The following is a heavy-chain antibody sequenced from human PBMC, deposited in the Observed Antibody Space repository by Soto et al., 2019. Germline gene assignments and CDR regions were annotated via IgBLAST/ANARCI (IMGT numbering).Heavy chain of an antibody. CDR3: ASAPTYYYDSSGYYYYYYGMDV. V-gene: IGHV5-51*01. Sequence: PGESLKISCKGSGYSFTSYWIGWVRQMPGKGLEWMGIIYPGDSDTRYSPSFQGQVTISADKSISTAYLQWSSLKASDTAMYYCASAPTYYYDSSGYYYYYYGMDVWGQGTTVTVSS. CDR1: GYSFTSYW. D-gene: IGHD3-22*01. J-gene: IGHJ6*02. CDR2: IYPGDSDT.